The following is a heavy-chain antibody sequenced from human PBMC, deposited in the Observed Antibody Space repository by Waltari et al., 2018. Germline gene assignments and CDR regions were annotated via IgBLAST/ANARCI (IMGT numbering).Heavy chain of an antibody. CDR1: GFTFSIYT. Sequence: EVQLVESGGGLVKPGGSLRLSCAASGFTFSIYTLDWVRQAPGTGLEWVSSISSSSSYIYYADSVKGRFTISRDNAKNSLYLQMNSLRAEDTAVYFCARAAGGQLPRGVYYFDSWGQGTLVTVSS. CDR3: ARAAGGQLPRGVYYFDS. V-gene: IGHV3-21*01. J-gene: IGHJ4*02. D-gene: IGHD6-6*01. CDR2: ISSSSSYI.